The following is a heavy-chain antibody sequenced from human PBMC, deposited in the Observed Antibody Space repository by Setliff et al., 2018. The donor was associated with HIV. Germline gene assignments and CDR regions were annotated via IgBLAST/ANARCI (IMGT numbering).Heavy chain of an antibody. V-gene: IGHV4-38-2*01. Sequence: LSLTCAVSGYSISSGYYWGWIRQPPGKGLEWIGSIYHSGSTYYNPSLKSRVTISVDTSMDQFSLKLNSVTAADTAVYYCAAASSWDPLLDYWGQGTLVTSPQ. CDR3: AAASSWDPLLDY. CDR1: GYSISSGYY. D-gene: IGHD6-13*01. CDR2: IYHSGST. J-gene: IGHJ4*02.